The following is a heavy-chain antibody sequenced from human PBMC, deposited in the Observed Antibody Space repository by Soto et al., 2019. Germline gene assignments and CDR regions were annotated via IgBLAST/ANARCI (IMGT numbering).Heavy chain of an antibody. D-gene: IGHD4-17*01. V-gene: IGHV3-33*01. J-gene: IGHJ4*02. CDR3: ARGIDYGDYAIDY. CDR2: IWYDGSNK. Sequence: GGSLRLSCVASGFTFSNYGMHWVRQAPGKGLEWVAVIWYDGSNKYYADSVKGRFTISRDNSKTALSLQMDSLRAEDTAVYYCARGIDYGDYAIDYWGQGSQVTVSS. CDR1: GFTFSNYG.